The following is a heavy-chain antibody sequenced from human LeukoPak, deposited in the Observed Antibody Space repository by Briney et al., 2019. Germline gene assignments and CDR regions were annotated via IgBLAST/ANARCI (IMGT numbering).Heavy chain of an antibody. CDR1: GFSISRGYY. CDR3: ARESPSDLGGSNDFDS. Sequence: SETLSLTCTVSGFSISRGYYWGWIRQPPGKGLEWIARIYHRGRAYYNPSLKSRVTISVDTSKNQFSLKLSSVTAADTAVYYCARESPSDLGGSNDFDSWGHGTLVTVSS. J-gene: IGHJ4*01. V-gene: IGHV4-38-2*02. D-gene: IGHD3-16*01. CDR2: IYHRGRA.